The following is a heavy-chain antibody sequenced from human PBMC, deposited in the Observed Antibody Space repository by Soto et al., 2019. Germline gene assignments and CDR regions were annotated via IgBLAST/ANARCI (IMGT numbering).Heavy chain of an antibody. CDR2: ISYDGSNK. V-gene: IGHV3-30-3*01. CDR3: ARDRRDVYTRRYYYYGMDV. Sequence: QVQLVESGGGVVQPGRSLRLSCAASGFTFSSYAMHWVRQAPGKGLEWVAVISYDGSNKYYADSVKGRFTISRDNSKNTLYLQMNSLRAEDTAVYYCARDRRDVYTRRYYYYGMDVWGQGTTVTVSS. J-gene: IGHJ6*02. CDR1: GFTFSSYA. D-gene: IGHD4-4*01.